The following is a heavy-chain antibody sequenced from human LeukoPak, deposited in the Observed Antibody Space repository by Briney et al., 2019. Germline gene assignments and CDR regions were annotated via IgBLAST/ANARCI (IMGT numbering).Heavy chain of an antibody. CDR2: INPSGGST. CDR1: GYTFTSYA. J-gene: IGHJ6*02. CDR3: ARVTMVRGVPIYYYYGMDV. Sequence: GASVKVSCKASGYTFTSYAMNWVRQAPGQGLEWMGIINPSGGSTSYAQKFQGRVTMTRDTSTSTVYMELSSPRSEDTAVYYCARVTMVRGVPIYYYYGMDVWGQGTTVTVSS. D-gene: IGHD3-10*01. V-gene: IGHV1-46*01.